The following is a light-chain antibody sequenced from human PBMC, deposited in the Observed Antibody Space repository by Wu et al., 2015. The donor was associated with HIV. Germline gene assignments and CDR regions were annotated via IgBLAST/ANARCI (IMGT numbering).Light chain of an antibody. CDR1: EGISNW. Sequence: DIQMTQSPSSVSASVGDTIIITCRASEGISNWLAWYQQKPGKAPNLLILGASNLQSGVPSRFSGSGSGTEFTLTIDTLQPDDLATYFCQQANSFPLTFGGGTKVEIK. CDR3: QQANSFPLT. J-gene: IGKJ4*01. CDR2: GAS. V-gene: IGKV1-12*01.